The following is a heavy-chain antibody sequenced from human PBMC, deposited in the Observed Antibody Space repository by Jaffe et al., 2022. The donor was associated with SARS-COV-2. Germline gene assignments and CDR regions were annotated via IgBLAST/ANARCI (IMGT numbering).Heavy chain of an antibody. CDR2: IKQDGSEK. Sequence: EVQLVESGGGLVQPGGSLRLSCAASGFTFSSYWMSWVRQAPGKGLEWVANIKQDGSEKYYVDSVKGRFTISRDNAKNSLYLQMNSLRAEDTAVYYCARGDPPYDSSPEYYFDYWGQGTLVTVSS. J-gene: IGHJ4*02. V-gene: IGHV3-7*01. CDR3: ARGDPPYDSSPEYYFDY. CDR1: GFTFSSYW. D-gene: IGHD3-22*01.